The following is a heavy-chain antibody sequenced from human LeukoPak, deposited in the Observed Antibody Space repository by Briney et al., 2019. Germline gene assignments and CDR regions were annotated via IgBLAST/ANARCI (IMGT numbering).Heavy chain of an antibody. J-gene: IGHJ4*02. CDR2: ISSSSSYI. CDR3: ARVPRGGGSCYKY. Sequence: GGSLRLSCAASGFTFSSYSMNWVRQAPGKGLEWVSSISSSSSYIYYADSVKGRFTISRDNAKNSLYLQMNSLRAEDTAVYYCARVPRGGGSCYKYWGQGTLVTVSS. D-gene: IGHD2-15*01. V-gene: IGHV3-21*01. CDR1: GFTFSSYS.